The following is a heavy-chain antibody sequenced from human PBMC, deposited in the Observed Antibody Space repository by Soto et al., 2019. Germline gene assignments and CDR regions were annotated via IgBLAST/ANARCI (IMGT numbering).Heavy chain of an antibody. CDR2: ISHDGNIK. CDR3: AKESGGNNWYFDL. V-gene: IGHV3-30*18. J-gene: IGHJ2*01. Sequence: QVQLVESGGGVVQPGRSLRLSCIASGFTFSTYSIHWVRQAPGKGLEWVAVISHDGNIKFYADSVKGRFTVSRDNFKTTLFLEMNSLRDEDTSVYYCAKESGGNNWYFDLWGRGTLVTVSS. D-gene: IGHD3-3*01. CDR1: GFTFSTYS.